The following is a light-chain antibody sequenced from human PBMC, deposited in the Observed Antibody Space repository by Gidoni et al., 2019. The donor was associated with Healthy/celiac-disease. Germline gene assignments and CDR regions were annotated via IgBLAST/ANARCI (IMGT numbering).Light chain of an antibody. CDR2: AAS. V-gene: IGKV1-39*01. J-gene: IGKJ1*01. Sequence: DIQMTQSPSSLSASVGDRVTSTCRASQSISSYLHWYQQKPGKAPKLLIYAASSLQSGVPSRFSGGGSGTDFTLTISSRQPEDFATYYCQQSYSTPSTFGQGTKVEIK. CDR3: QQSYSTPST. CDR1: QSISSY.